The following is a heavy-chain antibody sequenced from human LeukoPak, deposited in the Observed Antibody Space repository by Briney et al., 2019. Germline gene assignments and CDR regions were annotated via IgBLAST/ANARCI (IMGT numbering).Heavy chain of an antibody. CDR3: ARDQKSSGWYKYYYYYMDV. J-gene: IGHJ6*03. V-gene: IGHV4-39*02. CDR1: GGSISSTVYY. CDR2: VSDSGGT. Sequence: SETLSLTCTVSGGSISSTVYYWGWIRQPPGKGLEWIGSVSDSGGTYYNPSLRSRVTISVDTSKNQFSLQLTSVTAADTAVYYCARDQKSSGWYKYYYYYMDVWGKGTTVTVSS. D-gene: IGHD6-19*01.